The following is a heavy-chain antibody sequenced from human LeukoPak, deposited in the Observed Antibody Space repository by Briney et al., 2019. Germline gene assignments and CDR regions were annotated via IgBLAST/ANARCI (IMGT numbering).Heavy chain of an antibody. CDR1: GGTFSSYA. V-gene: IGHV1-69*04. CDR3: ARDKVGYRSYYYMDV. CDR2: IIPILGMA. J-gene: IGHJ6*03. D-gene: IGHD5-24*01. Sequence: SVKVSCKASGGTFSSYAISWVRQAPGQGLEWMGRIIPILGMANFAQKFQDRVTITADKSTSTAYMELSSLRSEDTAVYYCARDKVGYRSYYYMDVWGKGTTVTVSS.